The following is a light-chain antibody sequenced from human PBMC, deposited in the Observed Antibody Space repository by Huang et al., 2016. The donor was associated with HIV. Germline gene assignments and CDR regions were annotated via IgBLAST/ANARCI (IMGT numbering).Light chain of an antibody. CDR3: QQYNSYPIT. J-gene: IGKJ5*01. CDR2: AAS. V-gene: IGKV1-16*02. CDR1: QGISNH. Sequence: DIQMAQSPSSLSASVGDRVTITCRASQGISNHLAWFQQKPGKAPKSLIYAASSLQSGVPSQFSGTGSGTDFTLTISSLQPEDFAIYYCQQYNSYPITFGQGTRLEIK.